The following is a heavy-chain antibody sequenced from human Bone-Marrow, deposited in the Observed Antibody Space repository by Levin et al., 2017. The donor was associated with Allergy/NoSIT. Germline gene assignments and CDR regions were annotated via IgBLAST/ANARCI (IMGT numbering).Heavy chain of an antibody. D-gene: IGHD5-12*01. J-gene: IGHJ4*02. Sequence: GESLKISCAASGFTFDDYGMSWVRQAPGKGLEWVSGINWNGGSTGYADSVKGRFTISRDNAKNSLYLQMNSLRAEDTALYYCARDVGTGGYELFDYWGQGTLVTVSS. CDR3: ARDVGTGGYELFDY. CDR2: INWNGGST. CDR1: GFTFDDYG. V-gene: IGHV3-20*04.